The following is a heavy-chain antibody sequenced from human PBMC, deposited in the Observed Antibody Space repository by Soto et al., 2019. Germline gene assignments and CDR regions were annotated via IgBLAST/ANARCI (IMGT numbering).Heavy chain of an antibody. CDR2: IYYSGST. J-gene: IGHJ4*02. V-gene: IGHV4-59*08. D-gene: IGHD6-13*01. CDR3: ALYSSSWYYFDY. Sequence: SETLSLTCTVSGGSISSYYWSWIRQPPGKGLEWIGYIYYSGSTNYNPSLKSRVTISVDTSKNQFSLKLSSVTAADTAVYYCALYSSSWYYFDYWGQGTLVTVSS. CDR1: GGSISSYY.